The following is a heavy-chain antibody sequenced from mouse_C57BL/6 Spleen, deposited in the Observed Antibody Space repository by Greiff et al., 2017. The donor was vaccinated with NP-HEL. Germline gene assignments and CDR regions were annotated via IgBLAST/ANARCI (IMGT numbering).Heavy chain of an antibody. CDR2: FYPGSGSI. CDR3: ARHEEEVYYYGYYFDY. CDR1: GYTFTEYT. J-gene: IGHJ2*01. Sequence: QVQLQQSGAELVKPGASVKLSCKASGYTFTEYTIHWVKQRSGQGLEWIGWFYPGSGSIKYNEKFKDKATLTADKSSSTVYMELSRLTSEDSAVYFCARHEEEVYYYGYYFDYWGQGTTLTVSS. V-gene: IGHV1-62-2*01. D-gene: IGHD1-1*01.